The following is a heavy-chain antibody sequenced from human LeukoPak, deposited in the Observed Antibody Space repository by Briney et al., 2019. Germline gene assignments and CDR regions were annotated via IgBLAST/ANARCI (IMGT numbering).Heavy chain of an antibody. CDR1: GFTFSSYG. D-gene: IGHD6-19*01. CDR3: ARVINGWSEYYFDH. V-gene: IGHV3-33*01. CDR2: IWYDGSNK. J-gene: IGHJ4*02. Sequence: GRSLRLSCAASGFTFSSYGMHWVRQAPGKGLEWVAVIWYDGSNKYYADSVKGRFTISRDNSKNTLYLQMNSLRAEDTAVYYCARVINGWSEYYFDHWGQGTLVTVSS.